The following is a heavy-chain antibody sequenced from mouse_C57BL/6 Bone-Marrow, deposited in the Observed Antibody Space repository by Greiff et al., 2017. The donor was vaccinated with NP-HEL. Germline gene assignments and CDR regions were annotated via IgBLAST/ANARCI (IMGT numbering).Heavy chain of an antibody. CDR3: AKEGYYGSSAWFAY. V-gene: IGHV2-5*01. CDR2: IWRGGST. D-gene: IGHD1-1*01. CDR1: GFSLTSYG. Sequence: VHLVESGPGLVQPSQSLSITCTVSGFSLTSYGVHWVRQSPGKGLEWLGVIWRGGSTDYNAAFMSRLSLTKDNSKSQVFFNIHSLQADDTAIYYCAKEGYYGSSAWFAYWGQGTLVTVSA. J-gene: IGHJ3*01.